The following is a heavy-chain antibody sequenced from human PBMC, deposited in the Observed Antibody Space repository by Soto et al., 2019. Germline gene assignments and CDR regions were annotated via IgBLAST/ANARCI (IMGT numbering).Heavy chain of an antibody. D-gene: IGHD3-22*01. V-gene: IGHV4-59*01. J-gene: IGHJ4*02. CDR2: IYYSGST. CDR1: GGSISSYY. CDR3: ASSSLDYYDSSGYYYALDY. Sequence: WETLSLTCTVSGGSISSYYWSWIRQPPGKGLEWIGYIYYSGSTNYNPSLKSRVTISVDTSKNQFSLKLSSVTAADTAVYYCASSSLDYYDSSGYYYALDYWGQGTLVTVSS.